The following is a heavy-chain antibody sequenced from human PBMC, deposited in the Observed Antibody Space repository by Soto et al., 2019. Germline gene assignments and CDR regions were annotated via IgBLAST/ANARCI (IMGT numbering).Heavy chain of an antibody. CDR2: ISSSSSTI. Sequence: HPGGSLRLSCAASGFTFSSYSMNWVRQAPGKGLEWVSYISSSSSTIYYADSVKGRFTISRDNAKNSLYLQMNSLRDEDTAVYYCASRSGWYSYYYGMDVWGQGTTGTSP. V-gene: IGHV3-48*02. CDR3: ASRSGWYSYYYGMDV. D-gene: IGHD6-19*01. CDR1: GFTFSSYS. J-gene: IGHJ6*02.